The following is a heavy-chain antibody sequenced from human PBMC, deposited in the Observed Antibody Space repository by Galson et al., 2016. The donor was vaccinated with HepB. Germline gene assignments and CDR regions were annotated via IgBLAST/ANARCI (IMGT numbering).Heavy chain of an antibody. V-gene: IGHV4-34*01. CDR1: GGSFSGYY. Sequence: SETLSLTCAVYGGSFSGYYWIWIRQSPGKGLEWIGEINHSGNTKYNPSLKSRVTISVGTSKNQFSLKLSSVTAADTAVYFCARGRGLWFTDPKAEYFDLWGRGTLVTVSS. J-gene: IGHJ2*01. CDR2: INHSGNT. D-gene: IGHD3-10*01. CDR3: ARGRGLWFTDPKAEYFDL.